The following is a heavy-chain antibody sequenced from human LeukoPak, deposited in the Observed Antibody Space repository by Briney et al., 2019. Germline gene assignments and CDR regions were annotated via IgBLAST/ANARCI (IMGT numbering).Heavy chain of an antibody. J-gene: IGHJ4*02. CDR3: AMSLSVTRGLITTMLGY. Sequence: ASVKVSCKTSGYIFTDFYLHWVRQAPGQWLEWMGWISPTNGATSYARRFQGRVNMARVTSTSTSYMELSSLGSDDTAVYYCAMSLSVTRGLITTMLGYWGQGTLVTVSS. CDR1: GYIFTDFY. CDR2: ISPTNGAT. V-gene: IGHV1-2*02. D-gene: IGHD3-10*01.